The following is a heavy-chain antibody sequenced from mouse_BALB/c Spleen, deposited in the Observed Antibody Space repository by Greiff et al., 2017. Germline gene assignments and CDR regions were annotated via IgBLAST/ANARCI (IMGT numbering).Heavy chain of an antibody. CDR1: GFTFSSFG. Sequence: EVKLVESGGGLVQPGGSRKLSCAASGFTFSSFGMHWVRQAPEKGLEWVAYISSGSSTIYYADTVKGRFTISRDNPKNTLFLQMTSLRSEDTAMYYCARDYGSPYAMDYWGQGTSVTVSS. V-gene: IGHV5-17*02. CDR2: ISSGSSTI. J-gene: IGHJ4*01. CDR3: ARDYGSPYAMDY. D-gene: IGHD1-1*01.